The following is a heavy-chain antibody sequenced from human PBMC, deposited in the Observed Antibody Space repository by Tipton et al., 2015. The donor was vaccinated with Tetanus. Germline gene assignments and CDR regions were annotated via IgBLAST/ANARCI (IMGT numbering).Heavy chain of an antibody. V-gene: IGHV1-18*01. CDR2: ISVYNGNT. Sequence: QLVQSGPEVKKPGASVKVSCKASGYTFNTFGISWVRQAPGQGLEWMGWISVYNGNTNYAQKFEGRVTMTTDTSTTTAYMELRSLTSDDTAVYYCARDRGSGGYFDGLGAWGQGTTVIVSS. D-gene: IGHD3-10*01. J-gene: IGHJ6*02. CDR1: GYTFNTFG. CDR3: ARDRGSGGYFDGLGA.